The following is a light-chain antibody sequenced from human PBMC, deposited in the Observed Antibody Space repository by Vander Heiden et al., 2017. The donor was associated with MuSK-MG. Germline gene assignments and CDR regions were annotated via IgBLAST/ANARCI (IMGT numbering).Light chain of an antibody. Sequence: GDRVTITCRASQSISSYLNWYQQKPGKAPKLLIYAASSLQSGVPSRFSGSGSGTDFTLTISRLQPEDFATYYCQQSDSTAWTFGQGTKVXIK. CDR1: QSISSY. CDR3: QQSDSTAWT. CDR2: AAS. J-gene: IGKJ1*01. V-gene: IGKV1-39*01.